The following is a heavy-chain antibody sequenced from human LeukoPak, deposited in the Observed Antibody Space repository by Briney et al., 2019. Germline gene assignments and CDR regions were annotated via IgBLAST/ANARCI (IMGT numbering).Heavy chain of an antibody. V-gene: IGHV4-30-2*03. CDR1: GDAISRGGYS. CDR2: IYHSGST. J-gene: IGHJ5*02. CDR3: ARHYGP. Sequence: PSQTLSLTCAVSGDAISRGGYSWSWIRQPPGKGLEWIGYIYHSGSTYYNPSLKSRVTISVDTSKNQFSLKLNSVTAADTAVYYCARHYGPWGQGTLVTVSS. D-gene: IGHD3-10*01.